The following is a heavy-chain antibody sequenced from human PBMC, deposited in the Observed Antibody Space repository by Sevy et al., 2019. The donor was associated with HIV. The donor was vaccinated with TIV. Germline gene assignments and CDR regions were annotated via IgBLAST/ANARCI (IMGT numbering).Heavy chain of an antibody. J-gene: IGHJ4*02. CDR1: GFTFSGSA. D-gene: IGHD3-22*01. Sequence: GGSLRLSCAASGFTFSGSAMHWVRRASGKGLEWVGHNSSKANSYATAYAASVKGRFTISRDDSKNTAYLQMNSLKTEDTAVYYCTRSYYDSSGYHADYFDYWGQGTLVTVSS. CDR2: NSSKANSYAT. CDR3: TRSYYDSSGYHADYFDY. V-gene: IGHV3-73*01.